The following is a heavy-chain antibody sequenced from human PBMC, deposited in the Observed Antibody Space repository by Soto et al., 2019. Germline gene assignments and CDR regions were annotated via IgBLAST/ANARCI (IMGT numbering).Heavy chain of an antibody. CDR1: GFTFSSYA. CDR3: ARGCFYSSGWGALPYYYHGMDV. D-gene: IGHD6-19*01. CDR2: ISYDGSNK. J-gene: IGHJ6*02. Sequence: GGSLRLSCAASGFTFSSYAMHWVRQAPGKGLEWVAVISYDGSNKYYADSVKGRFTISRDNSKNTLYLQMNSLRAEDTAVYYCARGCFYSSGWGALPYYYHGMDVWGQGT. V-gene: IGHV3-30-3*01.